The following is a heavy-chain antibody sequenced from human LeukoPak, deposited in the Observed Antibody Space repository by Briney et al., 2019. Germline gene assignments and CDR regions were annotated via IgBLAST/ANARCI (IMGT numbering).Heavy chain of an antibody. D-gene: IGHD6-19*01. Sequence: ASVKVSCKASGYTSTGYYMHWVRQAPGQGLEWMGRINPNSGGANYVQKFQGRVTMTRDTSISTAYMELSRLRSDDTAVYYCVLEVLSSGWVSWGQGTLVTVSS. CDR1: GYTSTGYY. CDR2: INPNSGGA. V-gene: IGHV1-2*06. J-gene: IGHJ5*02. CDR3: VLEVLSSGWVS.